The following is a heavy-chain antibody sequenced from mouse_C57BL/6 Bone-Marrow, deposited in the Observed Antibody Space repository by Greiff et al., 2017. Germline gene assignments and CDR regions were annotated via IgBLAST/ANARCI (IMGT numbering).Heavy chain of an antibody. CDR3: AKPHCYYGSSNDYTMDY. CDR1: GFSLTRYG. D-gene: IGHD1-1*01. V-gene: IGHV2-5*01. Sequence: VKLVESGPGLVQPSLSLSITCKVSGFSLTRYGVHWVRQSPGKGLEWLGVIWRGGSTDYYAAFMSRLSITKDNSTSQVFFKMNNRQADDTAIYYCAKPHCYYGSSNDYTMDYWGQGTSVTVSS. CDR2: IWRGGST. J-gene: IGHJ4*01.